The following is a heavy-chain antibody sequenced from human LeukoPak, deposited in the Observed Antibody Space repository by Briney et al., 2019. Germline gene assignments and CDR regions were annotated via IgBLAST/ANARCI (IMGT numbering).Heavy chain of an antibody. CDR2: IRYDGSNK. D-gene: IGHD4-11*01. V-gene: IGHV3-30*02. J-gene: IGHJ4*02. CDR1: GFTFSNYW. Sequence: PGGSLRLSCAASGFTFSNYWMHWVRQAPGKGLEWVAFIRYDGSNKYYADSVKGRFTISRDNSKNTLYLQMNSLRAEDTAVYYCAKDMTTVSYFDYWGQGTLVTVSS. CDR3: AKDMTTVSYFDY.